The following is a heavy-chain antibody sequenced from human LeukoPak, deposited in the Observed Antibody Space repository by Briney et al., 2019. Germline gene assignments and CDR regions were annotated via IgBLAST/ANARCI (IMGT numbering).Heavy chain of an antibody. CDR2: IKQDGSEK. CDR3: ASGGDFWSGYYTGFDY. D-gene: IGHD3-3*01. V-gene: IGHV3-7*01. J-gene: IGHJ4*02. Sequence: PGGSLRLSCAASGFTFSSSWMSWVRQAPGKGLEWVANIKQDGSEKYYVDSVKGRFTISRDNAKNSLYLQMNSLRAEDTAVYYCASGGDFWSGYYTGFDYWGQGTLVTVSS. CDR1: GFTFSSSW.